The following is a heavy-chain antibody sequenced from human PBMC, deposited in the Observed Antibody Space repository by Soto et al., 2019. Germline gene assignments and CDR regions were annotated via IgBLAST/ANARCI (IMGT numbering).Heavy chain of an antibody. CDR2: IIPTFGTG. Sequence: QVLLVQSGPEVKKPGSSVKVSCKASGGTFNNYAINWVRQAPGKGLEWTGGIIPTFGTGNHAQKFQGRVTITADESTTTAYMELNSLRSEDTAIYYWASFDGTLFRGGRSSPYEMDVWGQGTKVIVSS. CDR3: ASFDGTLFRGGRSSPYEMDV. CDR1: GGTFNNYA. V-gene: IGHV1-69*01. J-gene: IGHJ6*02. D-gene: IGHD3-10*01.